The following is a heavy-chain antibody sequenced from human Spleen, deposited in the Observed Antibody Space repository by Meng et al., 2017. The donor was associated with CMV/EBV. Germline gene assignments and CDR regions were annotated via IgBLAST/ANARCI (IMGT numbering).Heavy chain of an antibody. CDR2: ISSSSSYI. CDR3: ARDAPRGGVNYYYYYGMDV. V-gene: IGHV3-21*04. Sequence: GESLKISCAASGFTFSSYSMNWVRQAPGKGLEWVSSISSSSSYIYYADSVKGRFTISRDNAKNSLYLQMNSLRAEDTAVYYCARDAPRGGVNYYYYYGMDVWGQGTTVTVSS. J-gene: IGHJ6*02. D-gene: IGHD2-21*01. CDR1: GFTFSSYS.